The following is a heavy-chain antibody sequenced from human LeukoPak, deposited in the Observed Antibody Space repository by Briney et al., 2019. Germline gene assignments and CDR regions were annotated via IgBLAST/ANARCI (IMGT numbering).Heavy chain of an antibody. CDR1: GFTFSSYA. D-gene: IGHD4-23*01. J-gene: IGHJ4*02. V-gene: IGHV3-64*01. CDR3: ARQSSTVATYLYDY. CDR2: ISSNGGST. Sequence: GGSLRLSCAASGFTFSSYAMHWVRQAPGKGLEYVSAISSNGGSTYYANSVKGRFTISRDNSKNTLYLQMGSLRAEDTAVYYCARQSSTVATYLYDYWGQGTLVTVSS.